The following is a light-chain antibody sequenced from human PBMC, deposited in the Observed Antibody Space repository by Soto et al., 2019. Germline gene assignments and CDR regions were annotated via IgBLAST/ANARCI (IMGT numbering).Light chain of an antibody. J-gene: IGLJ1*01. CDR3: NSYAGSNNFGV. Sequence: QSVLTQPPSASGSPGQSVTISCTGTSSDVGGYNYVSWYQQHPGKAPKLMIYDVSKRPPGVPDRFSGSKSGNTASLTVSGLQAEDEADYYCNSYAGSNNFGVFGTGTKVTVL. V-gene: IGLV2-8*01. CDR1: SSDVGGYNY. CDR2: DVS.